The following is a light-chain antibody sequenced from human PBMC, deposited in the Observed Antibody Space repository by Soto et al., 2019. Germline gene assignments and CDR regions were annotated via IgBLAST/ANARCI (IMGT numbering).Light chain of an antibody. V-gene: IGLV1-40*01. J-gene: IGLJ2*01. CDR1: HSDIGAGYG. Sequence: QSVLTQPPSVTGAPGQRVXISCTGSHSDIGAGYGVPWYQQFPHSAPKLLIYDTTNRPSGVPDRFSGSRSGTSASLAITGLQAEDEADYYCQSFDSSRIGLLFGGGTKVTVL. CDR2: DTT. CDR3: QSFDSSRIGLL.